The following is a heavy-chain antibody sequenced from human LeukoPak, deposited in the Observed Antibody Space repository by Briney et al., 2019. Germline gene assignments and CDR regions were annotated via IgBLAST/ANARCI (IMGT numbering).Heavy chain of an antibody. V-gene: IGHV4-38-2*01. Sequence: SETLSLTCAVSGYSISSGYYWGWIRQPPGKGLEWIGSIYHSGNTYYNPSLKSRVTISVDTSTNQFSLKLSSVTAADTAVYYCARQSTSSWYDYWGQGTLVTVSS. D-gene: IGHD6-13*01. CDR2: IYHSGNT. J-gene: IGHJ4*02. CDR3: ARQSTSSWYDY. CDR1: GYSISSGYY.